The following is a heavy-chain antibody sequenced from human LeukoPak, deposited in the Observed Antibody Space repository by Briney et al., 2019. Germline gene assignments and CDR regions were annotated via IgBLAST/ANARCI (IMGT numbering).Heavy chain of an antibody. CDR3: VKRYCSGDTCYSAFDY. J-gene: IGHJ4*01. Sequence: QPGGSLRLSCAASGFSFSNNAMSWVRQAPGNGLEWVSAIGNSGGGTYYADSLQGRFTISRDNSKNTLYLQMNSLRAEDTAVYYCVKRYCSGDTCYSAFDYWGLGTLVTVSS. CDR2: IGNSGGGT. V-gene: IGHV3-23*01. CDR1: GFSFSNNA. D-gene: IGHD2-15*01.